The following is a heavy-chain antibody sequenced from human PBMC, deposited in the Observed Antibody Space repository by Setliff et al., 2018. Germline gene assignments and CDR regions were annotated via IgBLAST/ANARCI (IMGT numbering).Heavy chain of an antibody. CDR3: AKGGGDGFWSGYYLDY. CDR2: ISYSDIT. CDR1: GFTFRGFA. Sequence: PGGSLRLSCAASGFTFRGFAMHWVRQAPGKGLEWVSGISYSDITDYADSVKGRFTISRDNSKNTLSLHMNSLRADDTAVYFCAKGGGDGFWSGYYLDYWGQGTVVTVSS. D-gene: IGHD3-3*01. V-gene: IGHV3-23*01. J-gene: IGHJ4*02.